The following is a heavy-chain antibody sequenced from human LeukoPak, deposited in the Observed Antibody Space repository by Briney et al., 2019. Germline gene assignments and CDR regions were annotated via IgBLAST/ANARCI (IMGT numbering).Heavy chain of an antibody. CDR3: ARDSIAVAGLGYFDY. CDR2: INPSGGGT. CDR1: GYTFNNYY. D-gene: IGHD6-19*01. J-gene: IGHJ4*02. Sequence: ASVKVSCKASGYTFNNYYIHWVRLAPGQGLEWMGIINPSGGGTKYAQKFQGRVTMTRDTSTSTVYMELSSLRSEDTAVYYCARDSIAVAGLGYFDYWGQGTLVTVSS. V-gene: IGHV1-46*02.